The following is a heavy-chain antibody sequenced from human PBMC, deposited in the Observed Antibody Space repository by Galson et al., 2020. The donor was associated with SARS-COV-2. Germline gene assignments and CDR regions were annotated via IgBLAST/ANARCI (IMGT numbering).Heavy chain of an antibody. CDR3: ARGTDYDFWSGFGHMYYFDY. J-gene: IGHJ4*02. CDR2: MNPNSGNT. D-gene: IGHD3-3*01. V-gene: IGHV1-8*01. CDR1: GYTFTSYD. Sequence: ASVKVSCKASGYTFTSYDINWVRQATGQGLEWMGWMNPNSGNTGYAQKFQGRVTMTRNTSISTAYMELSSLRSEDTAVYYCARGTDYDFWSGFGHMYYFDYWGQGTLVTVSS.